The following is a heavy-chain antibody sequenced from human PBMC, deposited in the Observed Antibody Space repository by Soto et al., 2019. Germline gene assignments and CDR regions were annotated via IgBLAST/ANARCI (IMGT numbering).Heavy chain of an antibody. Sequence: GGSVKVSCKASGYTFTGYYMHWVRQAPGQGLEWMGWINPNSGGTNYAQKFQGWVTMTRDTSISTAYVELSRLRSDDTAVYYCARDKGVGAGPVDAFDIWGQGTIVTV. J-gene: IGHJ3*02. CDR2: INPNSGGT. D-gene: IGHD2-8*01. CDR3: ARDKGVGAGPVDAFDI. CDR1: GYTFTGYY. V-gene: IGHV1-2*04.